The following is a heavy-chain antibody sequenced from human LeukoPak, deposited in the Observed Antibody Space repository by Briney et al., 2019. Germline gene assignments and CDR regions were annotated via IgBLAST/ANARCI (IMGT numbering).Heavy chain of an antibody. D-gene: IGHD6-19*01. CDR3: ARDRGSGWAFDY. Sequence: GGSLRLSCSASGFTFSSYWMSWVPQAPGKGLEWVANIKQDGSEKYYVDSVKGRFTISRDNAKNSLYLQMNSLRAEDTAVYYCARDRGSGWAFDYWGQGTLVTVSS. V-gene: IGHV3-7*01. J-gene: IGHJ4*02. CDR2: IKQDGSEK. CDR1: GFTFSSYW.